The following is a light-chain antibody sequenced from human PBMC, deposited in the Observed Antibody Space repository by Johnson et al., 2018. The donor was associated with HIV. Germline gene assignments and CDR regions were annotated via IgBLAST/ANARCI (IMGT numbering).Light chain of an antibody. V-gene: IGLV1-51*02. CDR3: GTWDSSLSTYV. Sequence: QSALTQPPSVSAAPGQKVTISCSGSSSNIGNNYVSWYQQLPGTAPKLLIYGNDKRPSGIPDRFSGSKSGTSATLGITGLQTGDEADYYCGTWDSSLSTYVFGTATKVTVL. J-gene: IGLJ1*01. CDR2: GND. CDR1: SSNIGNNY.